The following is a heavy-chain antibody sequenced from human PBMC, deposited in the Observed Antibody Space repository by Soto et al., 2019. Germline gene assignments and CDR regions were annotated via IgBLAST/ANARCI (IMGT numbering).Heavy chain of an antibody. V-gene: IGHV1-69*02. CDR3: ARFISCSGGSCYSDWFDP. CDR1: GGTFSSYT. CDR2: IIPILGIA. D-gene: IGHD2-15*01. J-gene: IGHJ5*02. Sequence: SVKVSCKASGGTFSSYTISWVRQAPGQGLEWMGRIIPILGIANYAQKFQGRVTITADKSTSTAYMELSSLRSEDTAVYYCARFISCSGGSCYSDWFDPWGQGTLVTVSS.